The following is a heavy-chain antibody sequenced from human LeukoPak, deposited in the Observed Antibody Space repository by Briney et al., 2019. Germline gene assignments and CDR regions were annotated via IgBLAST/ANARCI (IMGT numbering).Heavy chain of an antibody. J-gene: IGHJ3*02. V-gene: IGHV1-69*13. D-gene: IGHD3-22*01. CDR1: GYTFTSYG. CDR3: ARRPNYYDSSGYVGAFDI. CDR2: IIPIFGTA. Sequence: ASVKVSCKASGYTFTSYGISWVRQAPGQGIEWMGGIIPIFGTANYAQKFQGRVTITADESTSTAYMELSSLRSEDTAVYYCARRPNYYDSSGYVGAFDIWGQGTMVTVSS.